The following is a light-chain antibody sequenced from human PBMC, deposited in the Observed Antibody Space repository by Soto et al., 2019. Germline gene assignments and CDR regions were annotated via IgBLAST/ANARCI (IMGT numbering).Light chain of an antibody. CDR1: QSVSSSH. Sequence: EIVLTQSPGTLSLSPGERATLSCRASQSVSSSHLAWYQQKPGLAPRLLIYDASNRVTGIPDRFSGSGSGTDFTLTISRLEPEDLAVYYCQQYGSSQEFGQGTKVEIK. J-gene: IGKJ1*01. V-gene: IGKV3-20*01. CDR3: QQYGSSQE. CDR2: DAS.